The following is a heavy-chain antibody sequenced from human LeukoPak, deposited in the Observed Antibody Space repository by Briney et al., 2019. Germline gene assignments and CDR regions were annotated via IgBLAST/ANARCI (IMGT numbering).Heavy chain of an antibody. CDR1: GGTFSSYA. J-gene: IGHJ5*02. V-gene: IGHV1-69*05. CDR2: IIPIFGTA. CDR3: ARDEEGSLDP. Sequence: GASVKVSCKDAGGTFSSYAISWVRQAPGQGLEWMGRIIPIFGTANYAQKFQGRVTITTDESTSTAYMELSSLRSEDMAVNYCARDEEGSLDPWGQGTLVTVSS.